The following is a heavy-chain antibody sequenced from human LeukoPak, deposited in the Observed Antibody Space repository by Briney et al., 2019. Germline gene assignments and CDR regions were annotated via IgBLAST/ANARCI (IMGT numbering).Heavy chain of an antibody. CDR3: VKGRGLRYFDWSLKKDAFEI. J-gene: IGHJ3*02. D-gene: IGHD3-9*01. CDR2: ISWHSGNI. V-gene: IGHV3-9*01. CDR1: GFTFEDYG. Sequence: PGRSLRLSCAASGFTFEDYGMHWVRQAPGKGLEWVSSISWHSGNIAYMDSVKGRFNISRDNAKKSLSLQMNSLRAEDTALYYCVKGRGLRYFDWSLKKDAFEIWGQGTMVTVSS.